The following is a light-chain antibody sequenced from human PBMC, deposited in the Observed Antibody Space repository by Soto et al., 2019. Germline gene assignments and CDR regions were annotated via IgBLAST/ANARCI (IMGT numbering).Light chain of an antibody. V-gene: IGKV3-15*01. J-gene: IGKJ5*01. CDR1: QSVASN. CDR3: QHYNNWPIT. Sequence: EIVRTQSPASLSVSPGESVPVSCRASQSVASNLAWYQQKPGQAPRLLIYGTSTRATGVPARFSGSGSGTDFTLTISSLQAADFAVYHCQHYNNWPITFGQGTRLEI. CDR2: GTS.